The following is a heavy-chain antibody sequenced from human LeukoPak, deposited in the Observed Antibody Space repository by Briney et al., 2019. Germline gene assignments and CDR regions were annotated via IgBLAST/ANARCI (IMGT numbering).Heavy chain of an antibody. CDR2: ISGSGGST. V-gene: IGHV3-23*01. CDR1: GFDFSRNW. CDR3: AKDGREWPRSLDY. Sequence: PGGSLRLSCAASGFDFSRNWMTWVRQAPGKGLEWVSGISGSGGSTYYADSVKGRFTISRDSSKNTLYLQMDSLRAEDTAVYYCAKDGREWPRSLDYWGQGTMVTVSS. D-gene: IGHD5-12*01. J-gene: IGHJ3*01.